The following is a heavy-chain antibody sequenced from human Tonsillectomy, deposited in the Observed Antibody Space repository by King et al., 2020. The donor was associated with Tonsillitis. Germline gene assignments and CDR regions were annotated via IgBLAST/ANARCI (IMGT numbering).Heavy chain of an antibody. D-gene: IGHD3-22*01. CDR1: GFIFKNSY. Sequence: VQLVESGGGLVKPGGSLRLSCAASGFIFKNSYINWVRQAPGKGLEGVSAISSNSRYIYYADSVKGRFTISRDTAKNPLYLQMNSLRTEDTAVYFCAKDKGVGYYDSGRGAFDVWGQGKMVTVSS. CDR3: AKDKGVGYYDSGRGAFDV. CDR2: ISSNSRYI. V-gene: IGHV3-21*01. J-gene: IGHJ3*01.